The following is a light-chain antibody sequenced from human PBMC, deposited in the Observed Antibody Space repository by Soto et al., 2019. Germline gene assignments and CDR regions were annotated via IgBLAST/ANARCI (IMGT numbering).Light chain of an antibody. CDR2: GNS. V-gene: IGLV1-40*01. Sequence: QSVLTQPPSVSGAPGQRVTISCTGSSSNIGAGYDVHWYQQLPGTAPKLLIYGNSNRPSGVPDRFSGSKSGTSASLAITGLQAEAEADYYCQSYDSSLSGNYVFGTGTKVTVL. CDR3: QSYDSSLSGNYV. CDR1: SSNIGAGYD. J-gene: IGLJ1*01.